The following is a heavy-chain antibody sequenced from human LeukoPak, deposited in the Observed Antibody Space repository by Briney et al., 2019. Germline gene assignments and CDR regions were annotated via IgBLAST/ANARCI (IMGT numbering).Heavy chain of an antibody. D-gene: IGHD5-12*01. CDR1: GGSFSGYY. CDR2: INHSGST. Sequence: PSETLSLTCAVYGGSFSGYYWSWIRQPPGKGLEWIGEINHSGSTNYNPSLKSRVTISVDTSKNQFSLKLSSVTAADTAVYYCAGGDSGYDYAYYGMDVWGQGTTVTVSS. V-gene: IGHV4-34*01. CDR3: AGGDSGYDYAYYGMDV. J-gene: IGHJ6*02.